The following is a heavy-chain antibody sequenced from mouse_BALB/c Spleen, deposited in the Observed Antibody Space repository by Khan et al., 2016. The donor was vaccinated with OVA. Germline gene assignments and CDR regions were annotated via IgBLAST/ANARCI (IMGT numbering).Heavy chain of an antibody. J-gene: IGHJ3*01. CDR2: ISDGGSYT. CDR1: GFTFSDYY. D-gene: IGHD2-1*01. Sequence: EVELVESGGGLVKPGGSLKLSCAASGFTFSDYYMYWVRQTPEKRLEWVATISDGGSYTYYLASVKGRFTISREDAKNNLYLQMNSLKSEDTAMYYCARGFYGKPFAYWGQGTLVTVSA. V-gene: IGHV5-4*02. CDR3: ARGFYGKPFAY.